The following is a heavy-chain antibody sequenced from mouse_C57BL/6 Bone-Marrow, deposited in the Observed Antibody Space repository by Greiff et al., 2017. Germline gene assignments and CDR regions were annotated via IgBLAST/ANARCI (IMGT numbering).Heavy chain of an antibody. V-gene: IGHV6-3*01. CDR3: AGAVLLPLWYFDV. Sequence: EVKLEESGGGLVQPGGSMKLSCVASGFTFSNYWMNWVRQSPEKGLEWVAQISLKSDNYATHYTVSVKGRFTISREDTKISVYVEMNNLRAEDTGIYYCAGAVLLPLWYFDVWGTGTTVTVAS. CDR1: GFTFSNYW. D-gene: IGHD2-10*01. J-gene: IGHJ1*03. CDR2: ISLKSDNYAT.